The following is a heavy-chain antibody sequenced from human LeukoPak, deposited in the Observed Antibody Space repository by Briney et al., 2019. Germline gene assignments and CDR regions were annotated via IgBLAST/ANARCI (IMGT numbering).Heavy chain of an antibody. J-gene: IGHJ6*04. D-gene: IGHD3-3*01. V-gene: IGHV7-4-1*02. Sequence: AASVKVSCKASGYTFTNYGINWVRQAPGQGLEWMGWINTKTGNPKYAQGFTGRFVFSLDTSVSTAYLQISSLKAEDTAVYYCARVESHGSLGVWGKGTTVTVSS. CDR3: ARVESHGSLGV. CDR2: INTKTGNP. CDR1: GYTFTNYG.